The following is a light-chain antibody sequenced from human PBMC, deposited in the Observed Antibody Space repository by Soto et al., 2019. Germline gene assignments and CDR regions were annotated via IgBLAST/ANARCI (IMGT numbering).Light chain of an antibody. CDR3: QQYKNWPRT. CDR2: GAS. V-gene: IGKV3D-15*01. CDR1: ETISSN. Sequence: EIVMTQSPATLSMSPGERATLSCRASETISSNLVWYQQKPGQAPRLLIHGASTRATGIPARFSGSGSGTEFTLTISSLQSEDFAVYYCQQYKNWPRTFGQGTKVDIK. J-gene: IGKJ1*01.